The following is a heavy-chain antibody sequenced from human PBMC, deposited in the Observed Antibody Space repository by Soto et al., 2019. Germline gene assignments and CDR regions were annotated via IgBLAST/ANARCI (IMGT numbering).Heavy chain of an antibody. CDR3: ATDWYGSTDY. CDR1: GWTFSASW. J-gene: IGHJ4*02. V-gene: IGHV3-74*03. Sequence: EVQLVESGGDLVQPGGSLRLSCAASGWTFSASWMHWVRQAPGKGLVWVSRITGDGTNTTYADSVKGRFTVSRDNARNTLYLQMNSLRGEDTGIYYCATDWYGSTDYWGQGTPVTVSS. D-gene: IGHD6-13*01. CDR2: ITGDGTNT.